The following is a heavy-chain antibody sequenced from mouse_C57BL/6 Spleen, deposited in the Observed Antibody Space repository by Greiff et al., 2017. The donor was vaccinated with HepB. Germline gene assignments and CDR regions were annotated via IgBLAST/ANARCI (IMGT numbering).Heavy chain of an antibody. D-gene: IGHD1-1*01. CDR1: GYTFTSYW. CDR2: IDPSDSYT. Sequence: VQLQQSGAELVRPGTSVKLSCKASGYTFTSYWMHWVKQRPGQGLEWIGVIDPSDSYTNYNQKFKGKATLTVDTSSSPAYMQLSSLTSEDSAVYYCARWDTTVVDWYFDVWGTGTTVTVSS. V-gene: IGHV1-59*01. CDR3: ARWDTTVVDWYFDV. J-gene: IGHJ1*03.